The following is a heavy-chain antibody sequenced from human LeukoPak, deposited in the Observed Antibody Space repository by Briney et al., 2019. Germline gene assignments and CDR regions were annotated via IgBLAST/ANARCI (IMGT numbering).Heavy chain of an antibody. CDR2: ISYDGSNK. D-gene: IGHD6-19*01. V-gene: IGHV3-30*18. J-gene: IGHJ4*02. Sequence: GGSLRLSCAASGFTFSSYGMHWVRQAPGKGLEWVAVISYDGSNKYYADSVKGRFTISRDNSKNTLYLQMNSLRAEDTAVYYCAKGGQQWLIDYWGQGTLVTVSS. CDR3: AKGGQQWLIDY. CDR1: GFTFSSYG.